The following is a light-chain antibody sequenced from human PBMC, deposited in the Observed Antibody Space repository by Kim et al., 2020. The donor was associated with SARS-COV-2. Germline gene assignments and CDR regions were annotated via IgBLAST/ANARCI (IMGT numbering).Light chain of an antibody. Sequence: AQGQQGSNTWGGKNNGSKNVPWYQQKPGQPPLLVIYKDSSRPSGIPGRFSGANSGNTATLTISRAQAGDEADYYCQVWDSSTAYVVFGGGTQLTVL. CDR2: KDS. V-gene: IGLV3-9*01. CDR3: QVWDSSTAYVV. J-gene: IGLJ2*01. CDR1: NNGSKN.